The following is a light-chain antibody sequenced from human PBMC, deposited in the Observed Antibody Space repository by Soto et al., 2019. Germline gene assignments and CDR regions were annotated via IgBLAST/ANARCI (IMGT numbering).Light chain of an antibody. CDR1: SSDVGGHNY. V-gene: IGLV2-14*01. CDR3: TSYTSSITWV. Sequence: QSALTQPASVSGSPGQSITISCTGTSSDVGGHNYVSWYQHHPGTAPKLMIYEVSDRPPGVSSRFSGSKSANTASLTISGLQPEDEADYYCTSYTSSITWVFGGGTKLTVL. CDR2: EVS. J-gene: IGLJ3*02.